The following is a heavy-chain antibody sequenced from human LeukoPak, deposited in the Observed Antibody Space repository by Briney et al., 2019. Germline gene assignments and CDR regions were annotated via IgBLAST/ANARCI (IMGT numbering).Heavy chain of an antibody. V-gene: IGHV4-30-4*01. CDR2: IYYSGST. D-gene: IGHD4-23*01. CDR3: ARDLLNEGNHLDY. J-gene: IGHJ4*02. Sequence: SQTLSLTCTVSGGSISSGDYYWSWIRQPPGTGLEWIGYIYYSGSTYYNPSLKSRVTISVDTSKNQFSLKLSSVTAADTAVYYCARDLLNEGNHLDYWGQGTLVTVSS. CDR1: GGSISSGDYY.